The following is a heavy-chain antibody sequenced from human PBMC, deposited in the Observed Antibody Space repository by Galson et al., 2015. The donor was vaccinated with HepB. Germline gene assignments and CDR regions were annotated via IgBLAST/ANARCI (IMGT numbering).Heavy chain of an antibody. Sequence: SVKVSCKASGYTFTSYGISWVRQAPGQGLEWMGWISAYNGNTNYAQKLQGRVTMTTDTSTSTAYMELRSLRSDDTAVYYCASGGVNDYGEVLYYMDVWGKGTTVTVSS. V-gene: IGHV1-18*01. D-gene: IGHD4-17*01. CDR1: GYTFTSYG. CDR3: ASGGVNDYGEVLYYMDV. J-gene: IGHJ6*03. CDR2: ISAYNGNT.